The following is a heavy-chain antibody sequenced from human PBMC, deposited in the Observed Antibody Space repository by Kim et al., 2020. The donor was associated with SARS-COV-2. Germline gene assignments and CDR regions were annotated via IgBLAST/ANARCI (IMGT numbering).Heavy chain of an antibody. Sequence: VKVSCKASGGTFSSYAISWVRQAPGQGLEWMGGIIPIFGTANYAQKFQGRVTITADESTSTAYMELSSLRSEDMAVYYCARGYDSTSRAFDIWGQGTMVTVSS. J-gene: IGHJ3*02. CDR1: GGTFSSYA. D-gene: IGHD3-22*01. CDR3: ARGYDSTSRAFDI. V-gene: IGHV1-69*13. CDR2: IIPIFGTA.